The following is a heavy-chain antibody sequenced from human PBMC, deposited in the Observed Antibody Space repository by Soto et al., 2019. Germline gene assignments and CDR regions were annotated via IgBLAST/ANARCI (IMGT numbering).Heavy chain of an antibody. D-gene: IGHD2-2*02. Sequence: GGSLRLSCAASGFTFISYAIIFFRQSPFKWLEWVSAISGSGGSTYYADSVKGRFTISRDNSKNTLYLQMNSLRAEDTAVYYCAKTEGYVVPAAISGYFDYWGQGTLVTVSS. CDR3: AKTEGYVVPAAISGYFDY. CDR2: ISGSGGST. V-gene: IGHV3-23*01. CDR1: GFTFISYA. J-gene: IGHJ4*02.